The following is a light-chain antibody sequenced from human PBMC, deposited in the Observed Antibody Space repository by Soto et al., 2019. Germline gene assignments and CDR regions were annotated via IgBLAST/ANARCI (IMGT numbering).Light chain of an antibody. J-gene: IGLJ1*01. Sequence: HSPLTQPHAVAASPGHAKIVSRSGTRSHIGAHNFVAWYQQHPGKAPKLIIYEVINRPSGVSDRFSGSKSGNTASLTISGLQSEDEADYYCNSYTTSNTFVFGSGTKVTVL. CDR2: EVI. CDR3: NSYTTSNTFV. V-gene: IGLV2-14*03. CDR1: RSHIGAHNF.